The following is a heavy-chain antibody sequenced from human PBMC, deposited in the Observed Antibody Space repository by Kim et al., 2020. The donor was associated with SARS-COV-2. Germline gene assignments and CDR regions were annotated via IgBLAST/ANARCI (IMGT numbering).Heavy chain of an antibody. D-gene: IGHD4-17*01. Sequence: SETLSLTCAVYGGSFSGYYWSWIRQPPGKGLESLGEINHSGSTNYNPSLKSRVTISVDTSKNQFSLKLSSVTAADTAVYYCARVPGKQNNYGDLDYWGQGTLVTVSS. J-gene: IGHJ4*02. V-gene: IGHV4-34*01. CDR2: INHSGST. CDR3: ARVPGKQNNYGDLDY. CDR1: GGSFSGYY.